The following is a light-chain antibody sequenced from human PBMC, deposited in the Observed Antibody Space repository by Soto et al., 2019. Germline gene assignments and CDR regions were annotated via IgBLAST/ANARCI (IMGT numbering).Light chain of an antibody. CDR3: HQYYSTPHT. CDR2: WAS. V-gene: IGKV4-1*01. J-gene: IGKJ2*01. Sequence: DIAMTQSPDSLAVSLGERATINCKSSQSVLYSSNNKDYLAWYQQKPGQPPKLLIYWASTRESGVPDRFSGSGSGTDFTLTISSLQAEDVAVYYCHQYYSTPHTFGQGTKLEIK. CDR1: QSVLYSSNNKDY.